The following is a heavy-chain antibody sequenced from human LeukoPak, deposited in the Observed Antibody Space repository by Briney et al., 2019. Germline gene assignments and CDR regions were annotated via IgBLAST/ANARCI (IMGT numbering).Heavy chain of an antibody. J-gene: IGHJ4*02. D-gene: IGHD5-24*01. CDR2: INHSGST. CDR3: ATSRGRDGYNGAMGY. V-gene: IGHV4-34*01. Sequence: KPSETLSLTCAVYGGSFSGYYWSWIRQPPGKGLEWIGEINHSGSTNYNPSLKSRVTISVDTSKNQFSLKLSSVTAADTAVYYCATSRGRDGYNGAMGYWGQGTLVTVSS. CDR1: GGSFSGYY.